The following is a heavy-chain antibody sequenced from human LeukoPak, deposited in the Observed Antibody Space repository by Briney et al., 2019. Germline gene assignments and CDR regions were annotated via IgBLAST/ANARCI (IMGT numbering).Heavy chain of an antibody. CDR1: GGSISSYY. CDR3: ARVPGRAVKAYNWFDP. V-gene: IGHV4-59*01. J-gene: IGHJ5*02. D-gene: IGHD3-10*01. Sequence: PSQTLSLTCTVSGGSISSYYWSWIRQPPGKGLEWIGYIYYSGSTNYNPSLKSRVTISVDTSKNQFSLKLSSVTAADTAVYYCARVPGRAVKAYNWFDPWGQGTLVSVSS. CDR2: IYYSGST.